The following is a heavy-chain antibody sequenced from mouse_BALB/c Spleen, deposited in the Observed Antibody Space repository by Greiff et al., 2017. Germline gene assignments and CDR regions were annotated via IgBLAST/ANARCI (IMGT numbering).Heavy chain of an antibody. Sequence: VQLQQSGAELVKPGASVKLSCTASGFNIKDTYMHWVKQRPEQGLEWIGRIDPANGNTKYDPKFQGKATITADTSSNTAYLQLSSLTSEDTAVYYCARGGYDGSYYYAMDYWGQGTSVTVSS. CDR1: GFNIKDTY. J-gene: IGHJ4*01. CDR2: IDPANGNT. CDR3: ARGGYDGSYYYAMDY. V-gene: IGHV14-3*02. D-gene: IGHD2-3*01.